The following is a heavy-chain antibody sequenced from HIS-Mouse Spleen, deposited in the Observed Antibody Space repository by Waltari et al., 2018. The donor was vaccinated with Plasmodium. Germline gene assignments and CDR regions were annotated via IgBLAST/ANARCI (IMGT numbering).Heavy chain of an antibody. J-gene: IGHJ6*02. CDR1: GGSISSSSYY. CDR3: ARDIVVVPAAMLRIFHYGMDV. V-gene: IGHV4-39*07. Sequence: PGLVKPSETLSLTCTVSGGSISSSSYYWGWIRQPPGKGLEWIGSIYYSGSTYYNPSLKSRVTISVDTSKNQFSLKLSSVTAADTAVYYCARDIVVVPAAMLRIFHYGMDVWGQGTTVTVSS. CDR2: IYYSGST. D-gene: IGHD2-2*01.